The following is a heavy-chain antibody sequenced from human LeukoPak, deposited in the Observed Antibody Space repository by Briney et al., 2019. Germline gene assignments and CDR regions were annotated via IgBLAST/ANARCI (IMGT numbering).Heavy chain of an antibody. V-gene: IGHV6-1*01. CDR3: ARDGSKNSSGWYYFDY. CDR2: TYYRSKWYN. D-gene: IGHD6-19*01. CDR1: GDSVSSNSAA. Sequence: SQTLSLNCAISGDSVSSNSAAWNWIRQSPSRGLEWLGRTYYRSKWYNDYAVSVKSRITINPDTSKNQFSLQLNSVTPEDTAVYYCARDGSKNSSGWYYFDYWGQGTLVTVSS. J-gene: IGHJ4*02.